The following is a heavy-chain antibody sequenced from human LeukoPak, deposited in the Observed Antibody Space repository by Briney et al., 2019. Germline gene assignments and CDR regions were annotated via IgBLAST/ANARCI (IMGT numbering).Heavy chain of an antibody. CDR3: AGYSSGWFGAFHI. D-gene: IGHD6-19*01. V-gene: IGHV3-11*04. CDR1: GFTFSDYY. CDR2: ISSSGGTI. Sequence: GGSLRLSCAASGFTFSDYYMNWIRQAPGKGLEGISYISSSGGTIYYADSVKGRFTISRDNAKNSLYLQMNSLRAEDTAVYYCAGYSSGWFGAFHIWGQGTMVTVSS. J-gene: IGHJ3*02.